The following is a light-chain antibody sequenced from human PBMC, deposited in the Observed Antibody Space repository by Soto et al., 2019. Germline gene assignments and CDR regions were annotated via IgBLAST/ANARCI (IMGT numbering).Light chain of an antibody. J-gene: IGLJ1*01. CDR3: CSYAGDYMFV. CDR2: EVS. Sequence: QSVLTQPASVSGSPGQSITISCTGTSSDVGKYNYVSWYQQHPAKAPKLMIFEVSNRPSGVSDRFSGSKSDNTASLTISGLQAEDEGDYYCCSYAGDYMFVFGTGTKVTVL. V-gene: IGLV2-23*02. CDR1: SSDVGKYNY.